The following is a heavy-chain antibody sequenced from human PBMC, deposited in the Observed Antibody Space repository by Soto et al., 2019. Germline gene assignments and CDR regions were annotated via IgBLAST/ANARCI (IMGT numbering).Heavy chain of an antibody. CDR2: IYYSGST. J-gene: IGHJ6*03. D-gene: IGHD3-3*01. CDR1: GGSISSYY. CDR3: ARTNYDFWSGYPTHNYYYYYMDV. V-gene: IGHV4-59*01. Sequence: TSETLSLTCTVSGGSISSYYWSWIRQPPGKGLEWIGYIYYSGSTNYNPSLKSRVTISVDTSKNQFSLKLSSVTAADTAVYYCARTNYDFWSGYPTHNYYYYYMDVWGKGTTVTVSS.